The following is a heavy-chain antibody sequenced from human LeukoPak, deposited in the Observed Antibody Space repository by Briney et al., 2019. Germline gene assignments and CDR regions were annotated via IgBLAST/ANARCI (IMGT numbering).Heavy chain of an antibody. D-gene: IGHD2-15*01. Sequence: SETLSLTCTVSGGSVSSSLYYWSWIRQPPGKGLEWIGYIYYSGSTNYNPSLKSRVTISVDTSKNQFSLKLSSVTAADTAVYYCARGAVVVAATPVLPFDYWGQGTLVTVSS. J-gene: IGHJ4*02. CDR3: ARGAVVVAATPVLPFDY. V-gene: IGHV4-61*01. CDR1: GGSVSSSLYY. CDR2: IYYSGST.